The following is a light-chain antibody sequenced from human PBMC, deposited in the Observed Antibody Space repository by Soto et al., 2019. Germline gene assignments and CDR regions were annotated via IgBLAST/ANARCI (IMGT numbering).Light chain of an antibody. V-gene: IGKV1-9*01. CDR3: QHLNNYPPFT. CDR1: QDIKTY. J-gene: IGKJ3*01. CDR2: GTF. Sequence: DIQMTQSPSSLSASVGDRVSITCRASQDIKTYLAWYQQKQGKAPKLLISGTFTLQSGVPSRFNGSGSGTDFTLTISRLQPEDFATYYCQHLNNYPPFTFGPGT.